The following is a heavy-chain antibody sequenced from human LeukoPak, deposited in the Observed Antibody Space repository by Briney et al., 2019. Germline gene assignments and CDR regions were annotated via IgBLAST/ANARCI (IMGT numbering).Heavy chain of an antibody. Sequence: SETLSLTCTVSGGSIISSSYYWNWIRQPPGKGLEWVGSIYYSGSAYHNPSLKSRLTISVDTSKNQFSLKLRSVTAADTALYYCARGLRWDLSISGTSALDYWGQGTLVTVSS. V-gene: IGHV4-39*01. J-gene: IGHJ4*02. CDR1: GGSIISSSYY. CDR3: ARGLRWDLSISGTSALDY. D-gene: IGHD1/OR15-1a*01. CDR2: IYYSGSA.